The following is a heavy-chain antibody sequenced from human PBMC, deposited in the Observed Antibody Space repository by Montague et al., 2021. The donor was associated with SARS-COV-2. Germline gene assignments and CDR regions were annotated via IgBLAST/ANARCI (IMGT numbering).Heavy chain of an antibody. J-gene: IGHJ4*02. CDR3: ARVVSNGWTFDY. CDR1: GFTFSAYW. Sequence: SLRLSCAASGFTFSAYWMIWVRQAPGKGLEWVSSISQDGSEENFVDSVNGRFTTSRDNAKSSLYLQMNSLSAEDTAVFYCARVVSNGWTFDYWGQGTLVTVSS. CDR2: ISQDGSEE. V-gene: IGHV3-7*03. D-gene: IGHD6-19*01.